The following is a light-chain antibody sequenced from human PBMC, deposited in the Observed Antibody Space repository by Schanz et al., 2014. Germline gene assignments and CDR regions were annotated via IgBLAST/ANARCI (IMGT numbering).Light chain of an antibody. V-gene: IGLV2-8*01. J-gene: IGLJ3*02. Sequence: QSALTQPPSASGSPGQSVTISCTGTSSDVGGYNYASWYQQHPGKAPKLMIYEGSERPSGVSNRFSGSKSGNTASLTVSGLQAEDEADYYCSSYAGSNNWVFGGGTKLTV. CDR3: SSYAGSNNWV. CDR2: EGS. CDR1: SSDVGGYNY.